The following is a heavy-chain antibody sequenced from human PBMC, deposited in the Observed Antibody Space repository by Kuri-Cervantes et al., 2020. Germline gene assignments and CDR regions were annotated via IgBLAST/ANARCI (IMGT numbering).Heavy chain of an antibody. D-gene: IGHD6-13*01. CDR3: ARGTYSSSTGTMDV. CDR2: ISSSSTTI. CDR1: GFSFSSYS. J-gene: IGHJ6*02. Sequence: GESLKISCAASGFSFSSYSMNWVRQAPGQGLEWVSYISSSSTTIYYADSVKGRFTISRDNAENSLYLQMSSLRDEDTAVYYCARGTYSSSTGTMDVWGQGTTVTVSS. V-gene: IGHV3-48*02.